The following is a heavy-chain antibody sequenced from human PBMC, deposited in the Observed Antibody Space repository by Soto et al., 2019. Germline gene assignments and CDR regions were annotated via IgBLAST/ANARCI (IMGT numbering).Heavy chain of an antibody. CDR3: ARDFCSVGSCTRLGY. V-gene: IGHV1-69*08. D-gene: IGHD2-15*01. J-gene: IGHJ4*02. CDR2: IIPILGIA. Sequence: QVQLVQSGAEVKKPGSSVKVSCKASGGTFSSYTISWVRQAPGQGLEWMGRIIPILGIANYAQKFQGRVTMTADKSTSTAYMELSSLRCEDTAVYYCARDFCSVGSCTRLGYWGQGTLVTVSS. CDR1: GGTFSSYT.